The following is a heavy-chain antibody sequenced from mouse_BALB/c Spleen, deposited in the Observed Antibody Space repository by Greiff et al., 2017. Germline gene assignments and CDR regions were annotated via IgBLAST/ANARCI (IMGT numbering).Heavy chain of an antibody. D-gene: IGHD1-1*01. CDR3: ADGSSYATYAMDY. V-gene: IGHV14-3*02. Sequence: VQLQQSGAELVKPGASVKLSCTASGFNIKDTYMHWVKQRPEQGLEWIGRIDPANGNTKYDPKFQGKATITADTSSNTAYLQLSSLTSEDTAVYYCADGSSYATYAMDYWGQGTSVTVSS. CDR2: IDPANGNT. J-gene: IGHJ4*01. CDR1: GFNIKDTY.